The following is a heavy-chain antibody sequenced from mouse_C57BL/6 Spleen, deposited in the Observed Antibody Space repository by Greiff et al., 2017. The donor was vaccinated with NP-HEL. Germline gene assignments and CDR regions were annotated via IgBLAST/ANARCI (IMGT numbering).Heavy chain of an antibody. Sequence: VKLQQPGAELVMPGASVKLSCKASGYTFTSYWMHWVKQRPGQGLEWIGEIDPSDSYTNYNQKFNGKSTLTVDKSSSTAYMQLSSLTSEDSAVYYCAKKGNFGGYAMDYWGQGTSVTVSS. V-gene: IGHV1-69*01. CDR3: AKKGNFGGYAMDY. J-gene: IGHJ4*01. CDR2: IDPSDSYT. D-gene: IGHD2-1*01. CDR1: GYTFTSYW.